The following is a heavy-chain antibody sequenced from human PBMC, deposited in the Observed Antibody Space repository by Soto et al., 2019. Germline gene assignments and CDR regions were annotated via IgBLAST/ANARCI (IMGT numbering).Heavy chain of an antibody. J-gene: IGHJ4*02. Sequence: SATLSLTCTVSGGSISSYYWSWVRQSPGKGLEWIGEIHYSGSTNYNPSLKSRVTISLDKSKNQFSLNLNSVTAADTAMYYCTRSLLKSLDYWGQGTLVTVSS. D-gene: IGHD3-9*01. V-gene: IGHV4-59*12. CDR2: IHYSGST. CDR3: TRSLLKSLDY. CDR1: GGSISSYY.